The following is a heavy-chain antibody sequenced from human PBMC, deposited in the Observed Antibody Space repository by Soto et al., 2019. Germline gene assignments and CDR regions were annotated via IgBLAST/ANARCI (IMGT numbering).Heavy chain of an antibody. Sequence: QVQLVESGGGVVQPGGSLTLSCGASGFTFRNHALHWVRQAPGKGLEWVAVTSFDVSTKFYADSVKGRFTISRDNSNNTLFLHMNSLRGEDTALYYCARDIEARVLIFGVVVVGKFDHWGLGTLVAVSS. V-gene: IGHV3-30*04. D-gene: IGHD3-3*02. CDR3: ARDIEARVLIFGVVVVGKFDH. CDR1: GFTFRNHA. J-gene: IGHJ5*02. CDR2: TSFDVSTK.